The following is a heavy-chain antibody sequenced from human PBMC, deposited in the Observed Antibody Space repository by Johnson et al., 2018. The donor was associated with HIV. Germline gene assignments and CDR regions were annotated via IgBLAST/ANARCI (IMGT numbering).Heavy chain of an antibody. Sequence: VQLVESGGDLVNPGGSLRLSCAASGFTFSNAWMSWVRQAPGKGLEWVGRIKTTSAGGTRDYAAPGQGRFTISRNDSKNIPYLEMNSLKTEDTAVYYCTTTAFIKAAGGTRPLDIWGQGTMVTVSS. V-gene: IGHV3-15*01. D-gene: IGHD6-13*01. CDR3: TTTAFIKAAGGTRPLDI. CDR2: IKTTSAGGTR. CDR1: GFTFSNAW. J-gene: IGHJ3*02.